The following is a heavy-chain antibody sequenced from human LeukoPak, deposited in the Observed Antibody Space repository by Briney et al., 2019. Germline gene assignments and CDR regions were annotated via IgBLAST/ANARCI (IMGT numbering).Heavy chain of an antibody. J-gene: IGHJ4*02. CDR1: GYSFTSYW. D-gene: IGHD3-22*01. Sequence: GESLKISCKGSGYSFTSYWIGWVRQMPGKGLEWMGIIYPGDSDTRYSPSFQGQVTISADKSISTAYLQWSSLKASDTAMYCCARINYYDSSGYHQYYFDYWGQGTLVTVSS. CDR3: ARINYYDSSGYHQYYFDY. CDR2: IYPGDSDT. V-gene: IGHV5-51*01.